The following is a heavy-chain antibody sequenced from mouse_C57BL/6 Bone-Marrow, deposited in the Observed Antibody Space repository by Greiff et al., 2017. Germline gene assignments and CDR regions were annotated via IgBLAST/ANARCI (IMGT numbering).Heavy chain of an antibody. CDR2: ISNLAYSI. Sequence: EVKRVESGGGLVQPGGSLKLSCAASGFTFSDYGMAWVRQAPRKGPEWVAFISNLAYSIYYADTVTGRFTISRENAKNTLYLEMSSLRSEDTAMYYCARHNYDYDVGYFDVWGTGTTVTVSS. V-gene: IGHV5-15*01. CDR3: ARHNYDYDVGYFDV. J-gene: IGHJ1*03. D-gene: IGHD2-4*01. CDR1: GFTFSDYG.